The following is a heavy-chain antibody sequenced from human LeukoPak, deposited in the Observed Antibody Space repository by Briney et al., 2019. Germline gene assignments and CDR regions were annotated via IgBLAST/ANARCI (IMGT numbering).Heavy chain of an antibody. CDR2: ISWNSGST. V-gene: IGHV3-9*01. J-gene: IGHJ3*02. Sequence: GRSLRLSCAASGFTFDDYAMHWVRQAPGKGLEWVSGISWNSGSTGYADSVKGRFTISRDNAKNSLYLQMNSLRAEDTALYYCAKDTQGPLGDSAFDIWGQGTMVTVSS. CDR3: AKDTQGPLGDSAFDI. CDR1: GFTFDDYA. D-gene: IGHD3-16*01.